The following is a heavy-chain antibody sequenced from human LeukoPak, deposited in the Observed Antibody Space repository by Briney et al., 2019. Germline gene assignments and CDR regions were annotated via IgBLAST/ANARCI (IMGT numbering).Heavy chain of an antibody. CDR2: IKNDGSEE. Sequence: GGSLRLSCAASGFTFSRYWMRWVRHAPGKGLEGVANIKNDGSEEYYVDSVKGRFTISRDNARNSLFLQMNSLTVEDTAVYYCARAIRGSAVDTGDRWGQGTLVTVSS. D-gene: IGHD3-10*01. CDR1: GFTFSRYW. CDR3: ARAIRGSAVDTGDR. J-gene: IGHJ4*02. V-gene: IGHV3-7*01.